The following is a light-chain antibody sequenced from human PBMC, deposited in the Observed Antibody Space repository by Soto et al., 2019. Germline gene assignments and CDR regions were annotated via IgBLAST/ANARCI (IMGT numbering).Light chain of an antibody. CDR3: QHYNSFSLT. CDR2: DAS. CDR1: QDISVY. V-gene: IGKV1-33*01. Sequence: DIQLTQSPSSMSASVGETVTVTCQASQDISVYLNWYQEKPGKAPTLLIYDASNLKTGVPSRFSGLGSGTEFTLTINNLQNDDFATYYCQHYNSFSLTFGPGTKVDIK. J-gene: IGKJ1*01.